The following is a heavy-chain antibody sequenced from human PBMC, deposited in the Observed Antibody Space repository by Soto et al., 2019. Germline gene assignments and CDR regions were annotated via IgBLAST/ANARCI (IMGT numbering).Heavy chain of an antibody. Sequence: VQLLESGGGLVQPGGSLRLACTASGFTFNHYAMSWVRQAPGKGLEWVSAVSGRGGSTKYADSVKGRFIISGDNSNSTLYLQMDSLRGEDTAVYYCAKYSTVTTSLYFYYYGFDVWGQGTTVTVSS. V-gene: IGHV3-23*01. CDR2: VSGRGGST. D-gene: IGHD4-17*01. CDR3: AKYSTVTTSLYFYYYGFDV. CDR1: GFTFNHYA. J-gene: IGHJ6*01.